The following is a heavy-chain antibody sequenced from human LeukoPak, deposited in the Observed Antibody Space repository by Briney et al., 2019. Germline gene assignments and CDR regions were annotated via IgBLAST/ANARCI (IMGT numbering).Heavy chain of an antibody. J-gene: IGHJ4*02. D-gene: IGHD5-18*01. CDR1: GYTFTSYG. CDR3: ARFGYSYGYGGVDY. CDR2: IIPIFGTA. Sequence: GASVKVSCKASGYTFTSYGISWVRQAPGQGLEWMGGIIPIFGTANYAQKFQGRVTITTDESTSTAYMELSSLRSEDTAVYYCARFGYSYGYGGVDYWGQGTLVTVSS. V-gene: IGHV1-69*05.